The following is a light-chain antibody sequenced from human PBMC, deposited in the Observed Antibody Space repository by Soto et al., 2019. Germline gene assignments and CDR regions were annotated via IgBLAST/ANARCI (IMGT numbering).Light chain of an antibody. CDR2: DAS. CDR3: QQRSNWPPRT. J-gene: IGKJ2*01. CDR1: QSVSTY. Sequence: EIVLTQSPATLSLSPGERATLSCRASQSVSTYLAWYQQKPGQAPRLLIYDASNRATGIPGRFSGSGSGTDFTLTISSLEPEDVAVYYWQQRSNWPPRTFGQGTKLEIK. V-gene: IGKV3-11*01.